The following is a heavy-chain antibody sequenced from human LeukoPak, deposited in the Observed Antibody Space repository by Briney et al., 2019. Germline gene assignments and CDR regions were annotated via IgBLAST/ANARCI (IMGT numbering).Heavy chain of an antibody. CDR2: IWYDGSNK. J-gene: IGHJ4*02. D-gene: IGHD3-22*01. CDR1: GFTFSSYG. V-gene: IGHV3-33*06. Sequence: GGSLRLSCAASGFTFSSYGMHWVRQAPGKGLEWVAVIWYDGSNKYYADSVKGRFTISRDNSKNTLYLQMNSLRAEDTAVYYCAKDLDSSGYYYFDYWGQDTLVTVSS. CDR3: AKDLDSSGYYYFDY.